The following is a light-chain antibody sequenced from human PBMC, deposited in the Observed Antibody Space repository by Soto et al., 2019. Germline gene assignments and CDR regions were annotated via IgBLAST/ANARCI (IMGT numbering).Light chain of an antibody. Sequence: EIVLTQSPGTLALSPGERATLSCRASQSVNSNYLAWYQQKPGQAPRLLMYETSTKGTGDHRRLSGSGSGTDFALFISRLEHVAFAGYYCHQFGSSPLTFGGGTKV. CDR3: HQFGSSPLT. V-gene: IGKV3-20*01. CDR2: ETS. J-gene: IGKJ4*01. CDR1: QSVNSNY.